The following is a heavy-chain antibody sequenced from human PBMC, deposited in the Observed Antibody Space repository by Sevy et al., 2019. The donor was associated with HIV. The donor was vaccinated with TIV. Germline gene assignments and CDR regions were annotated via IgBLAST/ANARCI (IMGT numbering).Heavy chain of an antibody. V-gene: IGHV3-13*01. D-gene: IGHD5-12*01. J-gene: IGHJ6*02. CDR1: GFTFSSYD. CDR3: ARSGGYSDYGMDV. CDR2: IGSGGDA. Sequence: GGSLRLSCGASGFTFSSYDMHWVRQAAGKGLEWVSRIGSGGDAYYPGSVKGRFTISRENAKNSLYLQMNSLRAGDTAVYYCARSGGYSDYGMDVWGQRTTVTVSS.